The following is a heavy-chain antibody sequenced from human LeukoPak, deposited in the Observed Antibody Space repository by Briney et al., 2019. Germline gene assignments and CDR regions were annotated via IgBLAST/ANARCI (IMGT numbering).Heavy chain of an antibody. V-gene: IGHV1-69*05. J-gene: IGHJ4*02. CDR1: GGTFSSYA. D-gene: IGHD5-24*01. Sequence: SVKVSCKASGGTFSSYAISWVRQAPGQGLEWMGRIIPIFGTANYAQKFQGRVTITTDESTSTAYMELGSLRFEDTAVYYCARVRRDGYNQNYFDYWGQGTLVTVSS. CDR3: ARVRRDGYNQNYFDY. CDR2: IIPIFGTA.